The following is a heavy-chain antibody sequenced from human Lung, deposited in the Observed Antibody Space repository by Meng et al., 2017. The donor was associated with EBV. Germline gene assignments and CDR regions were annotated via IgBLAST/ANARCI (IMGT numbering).Heavy chain of an antibody. J-gene: IGHJ4*02. D-gene: IGHD5-18*01. CDR1: GGSISSGGHY. Sequence: VQLQASGPGLVRPSGTLFLTCTVSGGSISSGGHYWSWIRQHPGKSLEWIGYIYYSGSTYYNPSLKSLVSISVDTSNNQFSLKLSSVTAADTAVYYCARAVDTGYFDYWGQGTLVTVSS. CDR2: IYYSGST. CDR3: ARAVDTGYFDY. V-gene: IGHV4-31*01.